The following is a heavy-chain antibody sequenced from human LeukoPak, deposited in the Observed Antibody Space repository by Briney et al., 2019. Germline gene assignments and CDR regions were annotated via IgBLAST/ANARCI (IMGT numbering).Heavy chain of an antibody. CDR3: ARDAGTMVRGVIIGAFDI. CDR1: GGSFSGYY. CDR2: IYYSGST. V-gene: IGHV4-59*01. Sequence: SETLSLTCAVYGGSFSGYYWSWIRQPPGKGLEWIGYIYYSGSTNYNPSLKSRVTISVDTSKNQFSLKLSSVTAADTAVYYCARDAGTMVRGVIIGAFDIWGQGTMVTVSS. J-gene: IGHJ3*02. D-gene: IGHD3-10*01.